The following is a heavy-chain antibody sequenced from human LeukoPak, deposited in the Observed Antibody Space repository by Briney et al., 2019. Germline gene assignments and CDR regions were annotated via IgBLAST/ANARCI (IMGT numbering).Heavy chain of an antibody. CDR1: GGSISSNKYY. J-gene: IGHJ3*02. D-gene: IGHD1-26*01. V-gene: IGHV4-39*01. CDR2: IYYSGST. Sequence: PSETLSLTCTVSGGSISSNKYYWGWIRQPPGKGLEWIGSIYYSGSTYYNPTLKSRVTTFVDTSKNQFSLKLSSVTAADTAVYYCATPYSGGYQGLDIWGQGTMVTVSS. CDR3: ATPYSGGYQGLDI.